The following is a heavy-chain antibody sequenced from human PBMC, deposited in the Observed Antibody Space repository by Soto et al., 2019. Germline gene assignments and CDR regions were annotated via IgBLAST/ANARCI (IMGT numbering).Heavy chain of an antibody. D-gene: IGHD5-12*01. CDR3: ARSPLDGYNYGPWWFDP. J-gene: IGHJ5*02. Sequence: EVQLVESGGGLVKPGGSLRLSCAASGFTFSSYSMNWVRQAPGKGLEWVSSISSSSSYIYYADSVKGRFTISRDNAKNSLYLQMNRLRAEDTAVYYCARSPLDGYNYGPWWFDPWGQGTLVTVSS. CDR1: GFTFSSYS. V-gene: IGHV3-21*01. CDR2: ISSSSSYI.